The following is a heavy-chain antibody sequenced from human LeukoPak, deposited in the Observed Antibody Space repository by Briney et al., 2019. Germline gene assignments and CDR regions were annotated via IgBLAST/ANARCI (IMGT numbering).Heavy chain of an antibody. D-gene: IGHD3-22*01. Sequence: GGSLRPSCAASGFSFSSYWMHWVRQAPGKGLMWVSRINTDGSSPSYADSVKGRFTMSRDNAKNTLYLQMNSLRAEDTAVYYCAELGITMIRGVWGKGTTVTISS. CDR3: AELGITMIRGV. V-gene: IGHV3-74*01. CDR2: INTDGSSP. CDR1: GFSFSSYW. J-gene: IGHJ6*04.